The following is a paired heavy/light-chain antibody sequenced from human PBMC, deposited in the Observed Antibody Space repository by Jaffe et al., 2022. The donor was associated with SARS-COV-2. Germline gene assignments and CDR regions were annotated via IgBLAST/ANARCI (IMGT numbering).Light chain of an antibody. CDR3: GTWDSSLSSGV. Sequence: QSVLTQPPSVSAAPGQKVTISCSGSSTNIGNYYVSWYQLFPGTAPKLLIYENNKRSSGIPDRFSGSKSGTSATLGITGLQTGDEADYYCGTWDSSLSSGVFGGGTKLTVL. CDR2: ENN. J-gene: IGLJ3*02. CDR1: STNIGNYY. V-gene: IGLV1-51*02.
Heavy chain of an antibody. CDR2: IYHSGSA. CDR1: GYSISSGYY. D-gene: IGHD3-9*01. J-gene: IGHJ6*04. V-gene: IGHV4-38-2*02. Sequence: QVQLQESGPGLVKPSETLSLTCTVSGYSISSGYYWAWIRQPPGKGLEWIGSIYHSGSAYYTPSLKSRVTISVDTSKNQISLKVSSVTAADTAVYYCARDQLYDISLRLDVWGKGTTVTVSS. CDR3: ARDQLYDISLRLDV.